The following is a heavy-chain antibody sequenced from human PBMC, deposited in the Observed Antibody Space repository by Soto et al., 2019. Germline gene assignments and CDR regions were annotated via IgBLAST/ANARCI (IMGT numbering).Heavy chain of an antibody. CDR2: ISGSGGST. J-gene: IGHJ4*02. CDR3: AKSAIGYPAPIYYLDY. D-gene: IGHD1-1*01. CDR1: GFTFSSYA. V-gene: IGHV3-23*01. Sequence: GGSLRLSCAASGFTFSSYAMSWVRQAPGKGLEWVSAISGSGGSTYYADSVKGRFTISRDNSKNTLYLQMNSLRAEDTAVYYSAKSAIGYPAPIYYLDYWGQGTLVTVSS.